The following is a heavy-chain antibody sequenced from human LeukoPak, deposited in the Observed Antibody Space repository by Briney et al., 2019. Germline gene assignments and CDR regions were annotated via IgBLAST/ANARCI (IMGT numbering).Heavy chain of an antibody. CDR1: GFTFSSYA. D-gene: IGHD5-18*01. V-gene: IGHV3-23*01. CDR3: ARGGVGTAMVSFNYYYYGMDV. CDR2: ISGSGGST. Sequence: GGSLRLSCAASGFTFSSYAMSWVRQAPGKGLEWVSAISGSGGSTYYADSVKGRFTISRDNSKNTLYLQMNSLRAEDTAVYYCARGGVGTAMVSFNYYYYGMDVWGQGTTVTVSS. J-gene: IGHJ6*02.